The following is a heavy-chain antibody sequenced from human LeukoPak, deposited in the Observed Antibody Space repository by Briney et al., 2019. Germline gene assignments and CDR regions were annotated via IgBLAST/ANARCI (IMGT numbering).Heavy chain of an antibody. J-gene: IGHJ6*03. CDR3: ARDWGVSARPGYMDV. CDR1: GGSISSGSYY. Sequence: SETLSLTCTVSGGSISSGSYYWSWIRQPAGKGLEWIGRIYTSGSTNYNPSLKSRVTISVDTSKNQFSLRLSSVTAADTAVYYCARDWGVSARPGYMDVWGKGTTVTVSS. CDR2: IYTSGST. D-gene: IGHD6-6*01. V-gene: IGHV4-61*02.